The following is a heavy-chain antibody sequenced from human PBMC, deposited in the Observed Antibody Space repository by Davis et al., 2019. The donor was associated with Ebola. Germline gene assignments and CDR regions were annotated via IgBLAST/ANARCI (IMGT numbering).Heavy chain of an antibody. CDR3: ARERRYSSSWYRSGYFDL. J-gene: IGHJ2*01. CDR1: GFTFSDYY. Sequence: GESLKISCAASGFTFSDYYMSWIRQAPGKGLEWVSYISISSYTNYADSVKGRFTISRDNAKNSLYLQMNSLRAEDTAVYYCARERRYSSSWYRSGYFDLWGRGTLVTVSS. D-gene: IGHD6-13*01. CDR2: ISISSYT. V-gene: IGHV3-11*06.